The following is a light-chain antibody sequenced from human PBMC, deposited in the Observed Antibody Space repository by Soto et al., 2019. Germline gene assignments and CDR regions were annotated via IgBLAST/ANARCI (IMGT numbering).Light chain of an antibody. Sequence: SYELTQPPSVSVAPGQTARITCGGNNIGGKSVHWYQQRPGQAPVLVVYDDSDRPSGIPERFSGSNSGNTATLTISGVEAGDEADYYCQVRDSSSDHYVFGTGTKVTVL. V-gene: IGLV3-21*02. CDR1: NIGGKS. CDR3: QVRDSSSDHYV. CDR2: DDS. J-gene: IGLJ1*01.